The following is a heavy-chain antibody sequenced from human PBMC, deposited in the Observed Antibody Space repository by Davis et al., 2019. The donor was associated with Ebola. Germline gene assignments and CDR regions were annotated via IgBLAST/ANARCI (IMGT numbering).Heavy chain of an antibody. J-gene: IGHJ4*02. D-gene: IGHD1-26*01. CDR3: AKDVLSVGAPQGDY. Sequence: PGGSLRLSCAASGFTFSSYAMSWVRQAPGKGLEWVSAISGSGGSTYYADSVKGRFTISRDNSKNTLYLQMNSLRAEDTAVYYCAKDVLSVGAPQGDYWGQGTLVTVSS. CDR1: GFTFSSYA. CDR2: ISGSGGST. V-gene: IGHV3-23*01.